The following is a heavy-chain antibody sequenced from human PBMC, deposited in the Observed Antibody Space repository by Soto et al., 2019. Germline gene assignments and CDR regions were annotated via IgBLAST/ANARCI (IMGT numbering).Heavy chain of an antibody. V-gene: IGHV1-46*01. CDR2: INPSGGST. CDR3: ASVKQQLVRRVYYYYGMDV. CDR1: GYTFTSYY. Sequence: GASVKVSCKASGYTFTSYYMHWVRQAPGQGLEWMGIINPSGGSTSYAQKFQGRVTMTTDTSTSTDYMELRSLRSDDTAVYYCASVKQQLVRRVYYYYGMDVWGQGTTVTVSS. D-gene: IGHD6-13*01. J-gene: IGHJ6*02.